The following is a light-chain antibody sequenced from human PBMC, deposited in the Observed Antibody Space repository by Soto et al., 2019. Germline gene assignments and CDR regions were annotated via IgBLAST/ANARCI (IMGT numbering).Light chain of an antibody. J-gene: IGLJ3*02. CDR2: EVS. V-gene: IGLV2-14*01. CDR3: SSHTRSSPRV. Sequence: QSALPQPAFVSGSPGQTITISCTGTSSDVGGSNYVSWYQQHPGKAPKLMIYEVSNRPSGVSNRFSGSKSGNAASLTISGLQAEDEADYYCSSHTRSSPRVFVGGTKVPVL. CDR1: SSDVGGSNY.